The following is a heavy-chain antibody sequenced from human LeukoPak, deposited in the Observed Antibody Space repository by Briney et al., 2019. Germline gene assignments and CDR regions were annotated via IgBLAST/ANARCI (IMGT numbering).Heavy chain of an antibody. CDR2: MSPNSGNT. V-gene: IGHV1-8*01. CDR3: ARGRYYYGSGSYYQNWFGP. J-gene: IGHJ5*02. Sequence: GASVKVSCKASGYTFTSYDINWVRQATGQGLEWMGWMSPNSGNTGYAQKFQGRVTMTRNTSISTAYMELSSLRSEDTAVYYCARGRYYYGSGSYYQNWFGPWGQGTLVTVSS. D-gene: IGHD3-10*01. CDR1: GYTFTSYD.